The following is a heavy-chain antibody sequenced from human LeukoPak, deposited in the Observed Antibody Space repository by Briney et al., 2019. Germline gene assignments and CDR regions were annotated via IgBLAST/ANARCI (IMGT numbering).Heavy chain of an antibody. CDR3: ARAVVYGDYQIFDY. CDR1: GFTFSSYW. Sequence: GGSLRFSCAASGFTFSSYWMSWVRQAPGKGLEWVANIKQDGSEKYYVDSVKGRFTISRDNAKNSLYLQMNSLKAEDTAVYYCARAVVYGDYQIFDYWGQGTLVTVSS. V-gene: IGHV3-7*03. D-gene: IGHD4-17*01. J-gene: IGHJ4*02. CDR2: IKQDGSEK.